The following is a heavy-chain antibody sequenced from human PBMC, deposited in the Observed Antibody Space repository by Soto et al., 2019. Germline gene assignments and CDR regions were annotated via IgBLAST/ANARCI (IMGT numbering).Heavy chain of an antibody. V-gene: IGHV3-20*04. CDR2: SNWDGDDT. J-gene: IGHJ4*02. D-gene: IGHD6-19*01. CDR3: ARGDIAVAVSSDY. Sequence: EVHLVESGGRVVRPGESLILACAASGFNFEEYGMTWVRQAPGKGLEWVAGSNWDGDDTGYADSVQGRFTISRDNAKKFLYLQMNSLRVDDTALYYCARGDIAVAVSSDYWGQGTLVTVSS. CDR1: GFNFEEYG.